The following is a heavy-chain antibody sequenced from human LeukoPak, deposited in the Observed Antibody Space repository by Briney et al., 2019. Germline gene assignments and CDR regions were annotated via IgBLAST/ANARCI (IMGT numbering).Heavy chain of an antibody. Sequence: GASLKISCKGSGSNFTSYWIRWVRQVPGKALDWMGIIYPGYSDTRYSPSFQGQVTISADKSISTAYLQWSSMKASHTALYYCARRHGSGSCYYFDYWGQGNLVTVSS. CDR2: IYPGYSDT. J-gene: IGHJ4*02. CDR1: GSNFTSYW. CDR3: ARRHGSGSCYYFDY. D-gene: IGHD3-10*01. V-gene: IGHV5-51*01.